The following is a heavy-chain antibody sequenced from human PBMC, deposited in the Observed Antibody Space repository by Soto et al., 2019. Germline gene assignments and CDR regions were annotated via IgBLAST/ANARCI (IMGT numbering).Heavy chain of an antibody. D-gene: IGHD3-22*01. V-gene: IGHV3-33*01. CDR2: IWTDGSYE. J-gene: IGHJ4*02. Sequence: GGSLRLSCAASGFTFSRYGMHWVRQAPCKGLEWVAVIWTDGSYEYYADSVMGRFTISRDNSKNTLYLQMNSPRAEDTAVYYCARSGHDSSGYYYGGLDYWGPGTLSPSPQ. CDR1: GFTFSRYG. CDR3: ARSGHDSSGYYYGGLDY.